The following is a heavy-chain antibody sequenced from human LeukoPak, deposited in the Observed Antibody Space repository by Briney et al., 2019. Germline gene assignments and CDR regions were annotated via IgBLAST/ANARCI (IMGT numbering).Heavy chain of an antibody. V-gene: IGHV3-30*18. CDR3: AKETWYSSSWPPTWYYGMDV. CDR1: GFTFSSYG. D-gene: IGHD6-13*01. Sequence: PGRSLRLSCAASGFTFSSYGMHWVRQAPGKGLEWVAVISYDGSNKYYADSVKGRFTISRDNSKNTLYLQMNSLRAEDTAVYYCAKETWYSSSWPPTWYYGMDVWGQGTTVTVSS. J-gene: IGHJ6*02. CDR2: ISYDGSNK.